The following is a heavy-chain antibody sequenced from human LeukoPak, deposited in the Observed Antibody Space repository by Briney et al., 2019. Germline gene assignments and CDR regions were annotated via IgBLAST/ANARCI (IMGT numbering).Heavy chain of an antibody. CDR3: ARRDRDYAHPYDY. CDR2: IFSGGIT. Sequence: GGSLSFSCTASGFTVSSNTMSWVRQAPGRGLEWFSIIFSGGITHYSDSVKGRFTISRDNTKNTLYLQMNSLRAENTAVYYCARRDRDYAHPYDYWGQGTLVTVSS. V-gene: IGHV3-53*01. D-gene: IGHD4-17*01. J-gene: IGHJ4*02. CDR1: GFTVSSNT.